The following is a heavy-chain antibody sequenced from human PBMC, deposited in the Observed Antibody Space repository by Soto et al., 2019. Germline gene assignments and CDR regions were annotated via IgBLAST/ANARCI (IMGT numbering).Heavy chain of an antibody. CDR3: AKVVVAATRHTDFDS. V-gene: IGHV4-39*02. CDR2: IYYDGST. D-gene: IGHD2-15*01. J-gene: IGHJ4*02. CDR1: GGSVNSNNYY. Sequence: ETLSLTCTVSGGSVNSNNYYWAWIRQPPGKGLAWIASIYYDGSTYYSASLKSRVTISRDTSKNQFSLRLTSMAAADTAVYYCAKVVVAATRHTDFDSWGQGTLVTVSS.